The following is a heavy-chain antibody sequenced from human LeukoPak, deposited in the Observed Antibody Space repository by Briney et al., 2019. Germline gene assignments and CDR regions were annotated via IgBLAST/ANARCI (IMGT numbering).Heavy chain of an antibody. D-gene: IGHD3-22*01. CDR1: GFTFSSYA. CDR3: AQTDSESGYPIDY. Sequence: PGGSLRLSCVASGFTFSSYAMSWVRQAPGKGLEWVSIISAGGVRAYYADSVKGRFTISRDDSKSTLYLQIHGLRAEDTAVYYCAQTDSESGYPIDYWGQGTLVTVSS. J-gene: IGHJ4*02. CDR2: ISAGGVRA. V-gene: IGHV3-23*01.